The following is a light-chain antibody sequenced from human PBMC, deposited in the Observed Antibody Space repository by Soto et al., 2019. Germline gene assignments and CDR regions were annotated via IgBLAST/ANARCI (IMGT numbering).Light chain of an antibody. J-gene: IGKJ1*01. Sequence: EIVMTQSPATLSVSAGERATLSCRASQSASNNLAWYQQKPGQAPRLLIYVASTRATGIPARFSGSGSGTEFTLTISSLQSEDFAVYYCQQYNKWPLTFGQGTKVEI. CDR3: QQYNKWPLT. CDR1: QSASNN. V-gene: IGKV3-15*01. CDR2: VAS.